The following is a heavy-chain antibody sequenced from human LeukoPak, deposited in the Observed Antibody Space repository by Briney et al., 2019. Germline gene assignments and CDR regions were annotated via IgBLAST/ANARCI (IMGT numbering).Heavy chain of an antibody. CDR3: ATNTAMGYFDY. Sequence: PGGSLRLSCAASGFTFSSYAMSWVRQAPGKGLEWVSAISGSGGSTYYADSVKGRFTISRDNAKNTVYLQMNSLKAQEKAVYFWATNTAMGYFDYWGQGTLVSVSS. V-gene: IGHV3-23*01. D-gene: IGHD5-18*01. CDR1: GFTFSSYA. J-gene: IGHJ4*02. CDR2: ISGSGGST.